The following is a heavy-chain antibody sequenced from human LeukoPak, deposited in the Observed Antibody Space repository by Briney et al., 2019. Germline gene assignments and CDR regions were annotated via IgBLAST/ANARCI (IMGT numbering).Heavy chain of an antibody. V-gene: IGHV3-48*03. CDR3: ARATAGSIVTFDY. Sequence: PGWSLRLSCAASGFTFSSYEMNWVRQAPGKGLEWVSYISSSGSTIYYADSVKGRFTISRDNAKNSLYLQMNSLRAEDTAVYYCARATAGSIVTFDYWGQGTLVTVSS. CDR1: GFTFSSYE. J-gene: IGHJ4*02. D-gene: IGHD3-10*01. CDR2: ISSSGSTI.